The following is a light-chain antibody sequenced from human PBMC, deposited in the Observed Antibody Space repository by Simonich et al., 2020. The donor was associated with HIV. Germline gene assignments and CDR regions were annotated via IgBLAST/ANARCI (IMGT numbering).Light chain of an antibody. CDR1: QSISSW. CDR2: KAS. V-gene: IGKV1-5*03. J-gene: IGKJ4*01. CDR3: QQYNSYSRLT. Sequence: DIQMTQSPSTLSASVGDRVTITCRASQSISSWLAWYQQKPGNAPKLLIYKASSLESGVPSRFSGSGSGTEFTLTISSLQPDDFATYYCQQYNSYSRLTFGGGTKVEIK.